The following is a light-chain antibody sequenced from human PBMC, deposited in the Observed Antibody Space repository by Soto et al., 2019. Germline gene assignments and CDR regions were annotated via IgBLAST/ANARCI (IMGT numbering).Light chain of an antibody. Sequence: DIQMTQSPSTLSASVGDTITITCRASQTIISGLAWYQQKPGQAPRLLIYQASNLESGVPSRFSGSGSGTEFTLTISSLQPDDFAAFFCQQYGSYPWTFGQGTKVEIK. CDR3: QQYGSYPWT. CDR1: QTIISG. J-gene: IGKJ1*01. V-gene: IGKV1-5*03. CDR2: QAS.